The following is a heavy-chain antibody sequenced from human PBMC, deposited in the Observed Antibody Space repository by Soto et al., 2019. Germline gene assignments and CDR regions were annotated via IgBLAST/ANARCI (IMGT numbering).Heavy chain of an antibody. J-gene: IGHJ4*02. CDR2: IYYSGST. CDR3: ARGHHSGYDHFDY. Sequence: SETLSLTCTVSGGSISSYYWSWIRQPPGKGLEWIGYIYYSGSTYYNPSLKSRVTISVDTSENQFSLKLSSVTAADTAVYHCARGHHSGYDHFDYWGQGILVTVSS. D-gene: IGHD5-12*01. V-gene: IGHV4-59*12. CDR1: GGSISSYY.